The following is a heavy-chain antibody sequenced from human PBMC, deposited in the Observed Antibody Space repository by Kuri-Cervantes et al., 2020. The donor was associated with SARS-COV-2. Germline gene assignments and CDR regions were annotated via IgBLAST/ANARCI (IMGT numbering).Heavy chain of an antibody. D-gene: IGHD3-10*01. V-gene: IGHV1-2*04. Sequence: ASVKVSCKASGYALTDYYIHWVRQAPGQGLEWMGWLNPNTGGTNYAQKFQGWVTMTRDTSLSTAYMELSRLRSDDTAFYYCARGEGVRGLMVMFRWRGAGPHDFWGQGSPVTVSS. CDR2: LNPNTGGT. CDR3: ARGEGVRGLMVMFRWRGAGPHDF. J-gene: IGHJ4*02. CDR1: GYALTDYY.